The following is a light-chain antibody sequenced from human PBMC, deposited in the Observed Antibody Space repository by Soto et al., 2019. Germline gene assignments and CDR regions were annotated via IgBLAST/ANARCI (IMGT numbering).Light chain of an antibody. V-gene: IGKV3-11*01. CDR2: DAS. J-gene: IGKJ1*01. Sequence: EIVLTQSPVTLSLSPGGRATLSCRASQSVSLSLAWYQQKPGQAPRLLIYDASKRASGFPARFSGSGSGTDFTLTISSLEPEDFAVYYCQERTGWPPWTFGQGTKVEIE. CDR1: QSVSLS. CDR3: QERTGWPPWT.